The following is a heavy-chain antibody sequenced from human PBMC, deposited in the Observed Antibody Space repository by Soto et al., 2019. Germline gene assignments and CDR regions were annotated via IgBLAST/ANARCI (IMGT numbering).Heavy chain of an antibody. J-gene: IGHJ5*02. Sequence: QVQLQESGPGLVKPSQTLSLTCTVSGGSISSGGYYWSWIRQHPGKGLEWIGYISYSGSTYYNPSLKSRFTISVDTSKNQYSLKLSSVTAADTAVYYCAREAAGILNWFDPWGQGTLVTVSS. CDR2: ISYSGST. D-gene: IGHD6-25*01. CDR3: AREAAGILNWFDP. V-gene: IGHV4-31*03. CDR1: GGSISSGGYY.